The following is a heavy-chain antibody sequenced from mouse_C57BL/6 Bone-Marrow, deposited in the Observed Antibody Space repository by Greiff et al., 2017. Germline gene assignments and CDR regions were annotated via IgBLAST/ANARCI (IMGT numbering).Heavy chain of an antibody. J-gene: IGHJ1*03. D-gene: IGHD1-1*01. CDR3: TTYGSSLWYFDV. CDR1: GFNIKDDY. Sequence: EVQLQQSGAELVRPGASVKLSCTASGFNIKDDYMHWVKQRPEQGLEWIGWIDPENGDTESASKFQGKATITADTSSNTAYLQLSSLTSEDTAVYYCTTYGSSLWYFDVWCTGTAVTVTS. V-gene: IGHV14-4*01. CDR2: IDPENGDT.